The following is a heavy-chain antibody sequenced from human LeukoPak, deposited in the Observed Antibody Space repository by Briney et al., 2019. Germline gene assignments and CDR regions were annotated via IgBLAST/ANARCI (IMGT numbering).Heavy chain of an antibody. CDR2: ISGSGGST. D-gene: IGHD1-26*01. V-gene: IGHV3-23*01. CDR1: GFTFSSYA. Sequence: GGSLRLSCAASGFTFSSYAMSWVRQAPGKGLEWVSAISGSGGSTYYADSVKGRFTISRDNSKNTLYLQMNSLRAEDTAVYYCARALYIVGATVGFDYWGQGTLVTVSS. J-gene: IGHJ4*02. CDR3: ARALYIVGATVGFDY.